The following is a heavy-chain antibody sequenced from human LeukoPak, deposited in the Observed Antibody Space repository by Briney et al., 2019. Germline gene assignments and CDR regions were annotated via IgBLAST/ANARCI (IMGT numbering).Heavy chain of an antibody. CDR2: ISYDGSNK. V-gene: IGHV3-30*14. CDR1: GFTFSSYA. D-gene: IGHD6-6*01. CDR3: ARGEGLAARLWFDP. Sequence: GGSLRLSCAASGFTFSSYAMHWVRQAPGKGLEWVAVISYDGSNKYYADSVKGRFTISRDNSKNTLYLQMNSLRAEDTAVYYCARGEGLAARLWFDPWGQGTLVTVSS. J-gene: IGHJ5*02.